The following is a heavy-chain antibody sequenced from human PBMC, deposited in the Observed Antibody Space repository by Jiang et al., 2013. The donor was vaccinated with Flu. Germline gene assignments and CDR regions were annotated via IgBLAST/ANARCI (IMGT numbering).Heavy chain of an antibody. CDR2: ISGSGGST. J-gene: IGHJ4*02. Sequence: RLSCAASGFTFSSYAMSWVRQAPGKGLEWVSAISGSGGSTYYADSVKGRFTISRDNSKNTLYLQMNSLRAEDTAVYYCAKDPGGLVWFDYWGQGTLVTVSS. D-gene: IGHD6-19*01. CDR3: AKDPGGLVWFDY. CDR1: GFTFSSYA. V-gene: IGHV3-23*01.